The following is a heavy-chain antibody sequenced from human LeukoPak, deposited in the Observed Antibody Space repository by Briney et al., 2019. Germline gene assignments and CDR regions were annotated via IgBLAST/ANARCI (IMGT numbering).Heavy chain of an antibody. Sequence: PSETLSLTCTVSGGSVSSGNYYWSWIRQPPGKGLEWIGFIYYTGSTNYNPSLKSRVTMSVDTSKNQLSLKLSSVTAADTAFYYCASPEATTATDSSYLHWGQGTLVTVSS. D-gene: IGHD2-15*01. CDR3: ASPEATTATDSSYLH. V-gene: IGHV4-61*01. CDR2: IYYTGST. CDR1: GGSVSSGNYY. J-gene: IGHJ1*01.